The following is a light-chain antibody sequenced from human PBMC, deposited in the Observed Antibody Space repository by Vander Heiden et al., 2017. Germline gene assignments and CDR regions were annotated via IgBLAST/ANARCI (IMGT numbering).Light chain of an antibody. Sequence: EIVLTQSPATLSLSPGERATLSCRASQTFSSSYLGWLQQRPGQPPRLLIFGTDRRATGIPDRFSGSGSETDFTLTISRLEPEDLAVYYCHQYGSTPWTFGQGTKVEMK. CDR2: GTD. CDR1: QTFSSSY. V-gene: IGKV3-20*01. CDR3: HQYGSTPWT. J-gene: IGKJ1*01.